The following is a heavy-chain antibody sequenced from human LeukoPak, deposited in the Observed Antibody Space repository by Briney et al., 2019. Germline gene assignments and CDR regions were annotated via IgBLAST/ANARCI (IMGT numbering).Heavy chain of an antibody. CDR1: GGSICSSNW. CDR2: IYHSGTT. V-gene: IGHV4-4*02. CDR3: ARRGYYDSSGYLNWFDP. J-gene: IGHJ5*02. Sequence: SETLSLTCAVSGGSICSSNWWTWVRQPPGKGLEWIGEIYHSGTTNYNPSLTSRVTISVDKSKNQFSLKLSSVTAADTAVYYCARRGYYDSSGYLNWFDPWGQGTLVTVSS. D-gene: IGHD3-22*01.